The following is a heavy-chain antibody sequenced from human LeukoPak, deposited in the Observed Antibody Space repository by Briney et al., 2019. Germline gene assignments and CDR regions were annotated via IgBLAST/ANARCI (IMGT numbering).Heavy chain of an antibody. V-gene: IGHV1-46*01. J-gene: IGHJ4*02. Sequence: ASVKASCKTSGYNFAYYYIHWVRQAPGQGLEWMGIINPSSGTTTYAQKFQGRVTITADESTSTAYMELSSLRSEDTAVYYCARGRYYYDSSAFAMGDYWGQGTLVTVSS. D-gene: IGHD3-22*01. CDR2: INPSSGTT. CDR1: GYNFAYYY. CDR3: ARGRYYYDSSAFAMGDY.